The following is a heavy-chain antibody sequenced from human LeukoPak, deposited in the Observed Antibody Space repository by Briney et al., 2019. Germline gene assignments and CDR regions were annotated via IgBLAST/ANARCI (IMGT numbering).Heavy chain of an antibody. CDR2: IKQDGSEK. Sequence: GGSLRLSCAASGFTFSHYWMSWVRQAPGKGLEWVANIKQDGSEKYYVDSVKGRFSISRDNAKNSLYLQMNSLRAEDTALYYCATHRGYSYGTAEDFDYWGQGTLVTVSS. V-gene: IGHV3-7*01. CDR3: ATHRGYSYGTAEDFDY. CDR1: GFTFSHYW. D-gene: IGHD5-18*01. J-gene: IGHJ4*02.